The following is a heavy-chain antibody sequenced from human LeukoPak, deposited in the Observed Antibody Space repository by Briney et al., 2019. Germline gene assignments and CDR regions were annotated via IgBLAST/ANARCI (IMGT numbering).Heavy chain of an antibody. V-gene: IGHV4-4*09. D-gene: IGHD6-19*01. Sequence: SETLSLTCTVSGDSITNYYWSWIRQPPGKGLEWIGYIHTSGRANYDPSLKSRLTISIDTSRNEFSMKLSSVTAADTAVYYCARHVATTGWLTWFDPSGQGTLVTVSS. J-gene: IGHJ5*02. CDR1: GDSITNYY. CDR3: ARHVATTGWLTWFDP. CDR2: IHTSGRA.